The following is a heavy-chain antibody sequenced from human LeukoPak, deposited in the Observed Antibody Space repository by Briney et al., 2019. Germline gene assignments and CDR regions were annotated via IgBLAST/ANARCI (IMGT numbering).Heavy chain of an antibody. D-gene: IGHD2-2*01. CDR2: MNPNSGNT. CDR1: GYTFTSYD. V-gene: IGHV1-8*01. J-gene: IGHJ6*02. CDR3: ARGPPYCSSTSCRKTKSYGMDV. Sequence: ASVKVSCKASGYTFTSYDINWVRQATGQGVEWMGWMNPNSGNTGYAQKFQGRVTMTRNTSISTAYMELSSLRSEDTAVYYCARGPPYCSSTSCRKTKSYGMDVWGQGTTVTVSS.